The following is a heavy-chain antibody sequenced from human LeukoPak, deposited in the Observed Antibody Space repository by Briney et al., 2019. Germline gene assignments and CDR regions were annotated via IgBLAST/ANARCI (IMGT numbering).Heavy chain of an antibody. CDR3: ANLGLAVTTSMFDP. CDR1: GFTFSSYA. Sequence: GGSLRLSCAASGFTFSSYAMSWVRQAPGKGLEWVSTISGSGGSTYYADSVKGRFTISRDNSKNTLYLQMNSLRAEDTAVYYSANLGLAVTTSMFDPWGQGTLVKVSS. V-gene: IGHV3-23*01. CDR2: ISGSGGST. D-gene: IGHD4-17*01. J-gene: IGHJ5*02.